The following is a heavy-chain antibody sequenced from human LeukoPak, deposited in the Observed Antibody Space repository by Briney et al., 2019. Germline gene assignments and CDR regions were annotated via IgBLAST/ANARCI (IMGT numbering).Heavy chain of an antibody. CDR3: ARGRGYSYGLPFAY. D-gene: IGHD5-18*01. J-gene: IGHJ4*02. V-gene: IGHV4-39*07. Sequence: SETLSLTCTVSGGSISSGGYYWSWIRQPPGKGLEWIGEINHSGSTNYNPSLKSRVTISVDTSKNQFSLKLSSVTAAYTAGDYCARGRGYSYGLPFAYGGQGTLVTFPS. CDR2: INHSGST. CDR1: GGSISSGGYY.